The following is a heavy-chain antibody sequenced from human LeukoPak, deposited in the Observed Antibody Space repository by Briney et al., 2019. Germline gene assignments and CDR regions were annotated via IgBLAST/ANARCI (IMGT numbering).Heavy chain of an antibody. Sequence: PSETLSLTCTVSGGSISSGYYWGWIRQSPGKGPEWIGSIHYTGRTDYIPSLKSRVTISLQTSKNQFSLNLSSVAAADTAVYYCARGSGDFIWGTKGYFFDYWGQGTLVTVSS. V-gene: IGHV4-38-2*02. CDR3: ARGSGDFIWGTKGYFFDY. D-gene: IGHD3-16*01. J-gene: IGHJ4*02. CDR1: GGSISSGYY. CDR2: IHYTGRT.